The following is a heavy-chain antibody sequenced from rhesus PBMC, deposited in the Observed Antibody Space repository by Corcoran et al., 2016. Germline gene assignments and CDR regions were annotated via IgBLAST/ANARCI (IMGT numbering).Heavy chain of an antibody. D-gene: IGHD2-2*01. CDR3: AIDSRISWAYNSLDV. V-gene: IGHV4S5*01. Sequence: QVRLEESGPGLVKPSETLSLTCAVSGGAISGYYWNWIRQPPGKGREWIGYIGGSSGSTAYNPSLTSRVTISTYTSKNQRSLRLSSVTAADTAVYYCAIDSRISWAYNSLDVWGRGVLVTVSS. CDR1: GGAISGYY. J-gene: IGHJ5-2*02. CDR2: IGGSSGST.